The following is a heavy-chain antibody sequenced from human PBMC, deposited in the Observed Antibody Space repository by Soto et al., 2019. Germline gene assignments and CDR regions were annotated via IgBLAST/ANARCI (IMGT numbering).Heavy chain of an antibody. J-gene: IGHJ4*02. D-gene: IGHD1-1*01. CDR3: ARDNNWSLDY. V-gene: IGHV3-74*01. Sequence: GGSLRLSCAASGFTFSKHWMHWVRQAPGKGLVWVSHIKTDGSFTRDADSVKGRFTISRDNARNTLYLQMNSLRAEDTAVYYCARDNNWSLDYWGKGTLVTVSS. CDR1: GFTFSKHW. CDR2: IKTDGSFT.